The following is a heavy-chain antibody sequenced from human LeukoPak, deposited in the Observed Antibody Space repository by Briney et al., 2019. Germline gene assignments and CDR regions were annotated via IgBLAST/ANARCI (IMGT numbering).Heavy chain of an antibody. V-gene: IGHV3-48*04. J-gene: IGHJ4*02. CDR3: ASPYGSGSPRADY. Sequence: AGGSLRLSCAASGFPFSSYAMNWVRQAPGKGLEWVAYISSRSSTMYYADSVKGRFTISRDNAKNSLYLQMNSLRAEDTAVYYCASPYGSGSPRADYWGQGTLVTDSS. D-gene: IGHD3-10*01. CDR2: ISSRSSTM. CDR1: GFPFSSYA.